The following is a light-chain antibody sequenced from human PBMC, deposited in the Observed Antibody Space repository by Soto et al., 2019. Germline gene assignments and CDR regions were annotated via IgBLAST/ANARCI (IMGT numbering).Light chain of an antibody. Sequence: EIVLTQSPATLSLSPGERATLSCRASQSVSSYLAWYQQKPGQAPRLLIYDASNRATGIPARFSGSGSGTDITLSIRILAPEDFLVYYCQPRSNWLPVTFGGGTKVEIE. V-gene: IGKV3-11*01. CDR3: QPRSNWLPVT. J-gene: IGKJ4*01. CDR1: QSVSSY. CDR2: DAS.